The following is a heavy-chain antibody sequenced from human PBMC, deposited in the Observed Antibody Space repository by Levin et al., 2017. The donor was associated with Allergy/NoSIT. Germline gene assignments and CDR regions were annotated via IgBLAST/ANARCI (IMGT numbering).Heavy chain of an antibody. Sequence: PGGSLRLSCAGSGFNFIKFWMSWVRQGPGKGLEWVANIKQDGSEKYYVDSVKGRFIISRDNAMNSVFLHMNSLRVDDTGVYYCVRDDRIMVDDGFDLWGQGTMVTVSS. V-gene: IGHV3-7*01. CDR2: IKQDGSEK. J-gene: IGHJ3*01. CDR1: GFNFIKFW. CDR3: VRDDRIMVDDGFDL. D-gene: IGHD2-21*01.